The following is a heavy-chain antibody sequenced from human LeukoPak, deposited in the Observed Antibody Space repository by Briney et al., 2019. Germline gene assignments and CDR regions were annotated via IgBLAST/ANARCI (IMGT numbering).Heavy chain of an antibody. D-gene: IGHD2-15*01. CDR1: GFTFDTYS. CDR3: VRVHCSGGGCYQRNDGLEI. J-gene: IGHJ3*02. CDR2: ISVDSNYL. Sequence: GGSLRLSCAASGFTFDTYSMNWVRQAPGKGLEWVSSISVDSNYLYYVDSLRRRFTVSRDNTKNSLYLQMNSLRAEDTAVYYCVRVHCSGGGCYQRNDGLEIWGQGTMVTVSS. V-gene: IGHV3-21*01.